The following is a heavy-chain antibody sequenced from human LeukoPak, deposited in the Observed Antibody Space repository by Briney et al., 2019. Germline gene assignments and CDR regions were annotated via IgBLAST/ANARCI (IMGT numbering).Heavy chain of an antibody. Sequence: GASVKVSCKASGYTFTSYYMHWVRQAPGQGLEWMGIINPSGGSTSYAQKFQGRVTMTRDTSTSTVYMELSSLRSEDTAVYYCARQLGGIYYYDSSGYIVDYWGQGTLVTVSS. D-gene: IGHD3-22*01. J-gene: IGHJ4*02. CDR3: ARQLGGIYYYDSSGYIVDY. V-gene: IGHV1-46*01. CDR2: INPSGGST. CDR1: GYTFTSYY.